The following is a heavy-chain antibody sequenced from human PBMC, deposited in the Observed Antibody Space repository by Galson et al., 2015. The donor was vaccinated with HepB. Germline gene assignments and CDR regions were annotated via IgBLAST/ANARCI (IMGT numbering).Heavy chain of an antibody. D-gene: IGHD6-6*01. J-gene: IGHJ4*02. Sequence: SLRLSCAASGFTFNNHAMHWVRQAPGKGLEWVSGMKTDGNNAYYADSVKGRFTISRDNSKSTLYVQMNSLRAEDTAVYYCATHRNIAAPDILYWGQGTLVTVSS. CDR2: MKTDGNNA. CDR1: GFTFNNHA. CDR3: ATHRNIAAPDILY. V-gene: IGHV3-23*01.